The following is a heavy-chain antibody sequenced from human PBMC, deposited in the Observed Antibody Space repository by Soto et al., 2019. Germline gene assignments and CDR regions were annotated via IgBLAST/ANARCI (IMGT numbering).Heavy chain of an antibody. J-gene: IGHJ3*02. CDR2: ISYDGSNK. CDR1: GFTFSSYA. D-gene: IGHD6-19*01. CDR3: AGDLIAVAGIDAFDI. Sequence: PGGSLRLSCAASGFTFSSYAMHWVRQAPGKGLEWVAVISYDGSNKYYADSVKGRFTISRDNSKNTLYLQMNSLRAEDTAVYYCAGDLIAVAGIDAFDIWGQGTMVTVSS. V-gene: IGHV3-30-3*01.